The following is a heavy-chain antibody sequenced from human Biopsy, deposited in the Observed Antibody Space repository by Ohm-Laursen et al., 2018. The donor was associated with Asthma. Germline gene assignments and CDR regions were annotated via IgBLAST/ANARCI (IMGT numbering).Heavy chain of an antibody. V-gene: IGHV3-11*01. CDR2: INGKSNSI. CDR3: ARDSYSSGLYDDFES. D-gene: IGHD6-19*01. CDR1: GFTFSDYY. J-gene: IGHJ4*02. Sequence: SLRLSCAASGFTFSDYYMSWIRQVPGKGLEWISYINGKSNSIEYADSVKGRFTISRDNAKNSLYLQMNSLRAEDTAVYYCARDSYSSGLYDDFESWGQGTLVTVSS.